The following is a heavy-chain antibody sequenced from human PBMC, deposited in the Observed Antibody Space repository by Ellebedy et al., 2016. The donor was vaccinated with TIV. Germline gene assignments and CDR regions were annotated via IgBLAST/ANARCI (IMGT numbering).Heavy chain of an antibody. V-gene: IGHV3-30-3*01. D-gene: IGHD1-26*01. CDR1: GFIFSNFA. Sequence: GGSLRLXXTASGFIFSNFAMHWVRQAPGKGLEWVAVIAYDGSSKYYADSVKGRFTLSRDNFKNTVYLEMNILRAEDTAVYYCARWGPTFDAFDIWGQGTMVTVSS. J-gene: IGHJ3*02. CDR3: ARWGPTFDAFDI. CDR2: IAYDGSSK.